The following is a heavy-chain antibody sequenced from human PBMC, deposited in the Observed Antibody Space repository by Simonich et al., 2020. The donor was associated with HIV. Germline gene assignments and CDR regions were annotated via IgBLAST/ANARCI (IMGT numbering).Heavy chain of an antibody. CDR3: AKDRYYNFWSGYYDY. Sequence: EVQLLESGGGLVQPGGSLRLSCAASGFTFHSYAMSWVRQAPGKGLEWGSGIRGSGGSTYYADSVKCRFTISRDNSKNTLYLQMNSLRAEDTAVYYCAKDRYYNFWSGYYDYWGQGTLVTVSS. V-gene: IGHV3-23*01. CDR1: GFTFHSYA. D-gene: IGHD3-3*01. J-gene: IGHJ4*02. CDR2: IRGSGGST.